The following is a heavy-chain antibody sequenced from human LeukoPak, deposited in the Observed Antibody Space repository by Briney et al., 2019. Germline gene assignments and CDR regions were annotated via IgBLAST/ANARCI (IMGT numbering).Heavy chain of an antibody. V-gene: IGHV4-4*09. CDR3: ARLNFRGGEALHFDS. CDR2: IHSDGTT. D-gene: IGHD3-16*01. CDR1: GGSLTNYY. J-gene: IGHJ4*02. Sequence: SETLSLTCSVSGGSLTNYYWGWIRQPPGKGLEFIGYIHSDGTTNYDSSLQSRVAISLDTSTIQFSLRLYSVTAADTALYFCARLNFRGGEALHFDSWGQGTLVTVSS.